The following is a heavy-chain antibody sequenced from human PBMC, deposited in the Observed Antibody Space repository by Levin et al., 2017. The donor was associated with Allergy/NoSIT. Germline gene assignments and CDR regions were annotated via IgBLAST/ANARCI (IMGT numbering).Heavy chain of an antibody. CDR2: IISTGSTT. D-gene: IGHD3-3*01. Sequence: GGSLRLSCAASGFTFSSYEMNWVRRAPGKGLEWVSYIISTGSTTYSADSVKGRFTISRDNAKNSLYLHMNSLRAEDTAVYYCARQLGNFWSGYNYCDYWGQGTLVTVSS. CDR1: GFTFSSYE. CDR3: ARQLGNFWSGYNYCDY. J-gene: IGHJ4*02. V-gene: IGHV3-48*03.